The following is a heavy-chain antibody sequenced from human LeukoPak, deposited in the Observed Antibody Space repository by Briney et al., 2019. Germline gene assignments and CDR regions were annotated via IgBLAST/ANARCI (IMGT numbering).Heavy chain of an antibody. D-gene: IGHD3-3*01. V-gene: IGHV3-7*01. Sequence: GGSLRLSCAASGFTFSSYRMSWVRQAPGKGLEWVANIKQDGSEKYYVDSVKGRFTISRDNAKNSLYLQMNSLRAEDTAVYYCARDGWGGFHYWGQGTLVTVSS. CDR3: ARDGWGGFHY. CDR2: IKQDGSEK. CDR1: GFTFSSYR. J-gene: IGHJ4*02.